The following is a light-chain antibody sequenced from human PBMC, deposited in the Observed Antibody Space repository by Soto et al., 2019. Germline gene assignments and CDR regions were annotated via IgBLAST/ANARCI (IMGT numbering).Light chain of an antibody. Sequence: DIQMTQSPSTLSASVGDRVTITCRASQSITTWLAWYQQKPGKAPKLLIYKATYLQSGVPSRFSGSGSGTEFSLTISSLQPEDFAIYYCQQYNDYQYTFGQGTKLEIK. J-gene: IGKJ2*01. CDR3: QQYNDYQYT. CDR2: KAT. V-gene: IGKV1-5*03. CDR1: QSITTW.